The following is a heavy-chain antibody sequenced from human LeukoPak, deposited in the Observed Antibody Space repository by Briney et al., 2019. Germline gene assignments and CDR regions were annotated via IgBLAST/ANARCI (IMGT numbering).Heavy chain of an antibody. J-gene: IGHJ4*02. V-gene: IGHV3-9*01. CDR2: ISWNSGSI. D-gene: IGHD3-22*01. CDR1: GFTFDDYA. Sequence: GGSLRLSCAASGFTFDDYAMHWVRQAPGKGLEWVSGISWNSGSIGYADSVRGRFTIPRDNAKNSLYLQMNSLRAEDTALYYCAKDISYDSSGYYYAYFDYWGQGTLVTVSS. CDR3: AKDISYDSSGYYYAYFDY.